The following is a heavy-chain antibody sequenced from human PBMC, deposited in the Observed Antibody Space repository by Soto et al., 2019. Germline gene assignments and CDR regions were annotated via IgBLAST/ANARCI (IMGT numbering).Heavy chain of an antibody. V-gene: IGHV4-4*07. CDR1: GGSISSYY. CDR3: ARVADGYDYALSFDY. Sequence: TLSLTCTVSGGSISSYYWSWIRQPAGKGLEWIGRIYTSGSTNYNPSLKSRVTMSVDTSKNQFSLKLSSVTAADTAVYYCARVADGYDYALSFDYWGQGTLVTVSS. D-gene: IGHD5-12*01. J-gene: IGHJ4*02. CDR2: IYTSGST.